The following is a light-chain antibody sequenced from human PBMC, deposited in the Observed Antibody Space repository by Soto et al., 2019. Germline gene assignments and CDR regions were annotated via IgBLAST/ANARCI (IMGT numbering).Light chain of an antibody. J-gene: IGKJ4*02. V-gene: IGKV1D-16*01. Sequence: DIQMTQSPSSLSASTGDRVTITCRASQGISSWLAWYQQKPGKAPKLLIYAASTLQSGVPSRFSGSGSGTEFTLTISCLQPDDFATYYCQQYYSYSETFGRGTKVEIK. CDR1: QGISSW. CDR2: AAS. CDR3: QQYYSYSET.